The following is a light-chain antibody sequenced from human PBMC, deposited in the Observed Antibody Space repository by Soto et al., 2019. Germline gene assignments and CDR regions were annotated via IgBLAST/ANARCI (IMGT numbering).Light chain of an antibody. J-gene: IGKJ1*01. CDR3: QQSYNTPRT. CDR2: AAS. V-gene: IGKV1-39*01. CDR1: QSVSMY. Sequence: DIQMTQSPSSLSASVGDRVTISCRASQSVSMYLNWYQQKVGNAPKLLIYAASSLQSGVPSRFSGSGSGTDFTLTISSLRPEDSATYYCQQSYNTPRTFGHGTKVEIE.